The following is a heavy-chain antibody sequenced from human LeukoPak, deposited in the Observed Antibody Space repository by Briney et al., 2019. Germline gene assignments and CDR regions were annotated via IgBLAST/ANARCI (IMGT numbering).Heavy chain of an antibody. Sequence: SETLSLTCAVYGGSFSGYYWSWIRQPPGKGLEWIGEINHSGSTNYNPSLKSRVTISVDTSKNQFSLKLSSVTAADTAVYYCARGVGGYYYIDYYFDYWGQGTLVTVSS. V-gene: IGHV4-34*01. D-gene: IGHD3-22*01. CDR2: INHSGST. CDR1: GGSFSGYY. J-gene: IGHJ4*02. CDR3: ARGVGGYYYIDYYFDY.